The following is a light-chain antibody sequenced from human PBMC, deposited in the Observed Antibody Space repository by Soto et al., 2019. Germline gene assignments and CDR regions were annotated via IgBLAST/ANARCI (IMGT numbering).Light chain of an antibody. CDR1: QGISNY. CDR2: AAS. V-gene: IGKV1-27*01. CDR3: QKYNNARRT. J-gene: IGKJ1*01. Sequence: DIQMTQSPSSLSASVGDRVTITCRASQGISNYLAWYQQKPGQVPKLLIYAASTLQSGVPSRFSGSGSGTDFTLTIGSLQPEDFATYYCQKYNNARRTFAQGTKVEIK.